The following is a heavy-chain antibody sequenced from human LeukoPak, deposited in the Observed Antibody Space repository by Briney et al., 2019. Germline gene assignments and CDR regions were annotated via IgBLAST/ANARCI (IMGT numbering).Heavy chain of an antibody. CDR2: INQSGST. Sequence: SETLSLTCAVYGGSFSGYYWSWIRQPPGKGLEWVGEINQSGSTNYNPSLKSRVTISVDTSKNQFSLKLSSVTAADTAVYYCTRYSSSWASWFDPWGQGTLVTVSS. V-gene: IGHV4-34*01. D-gene: IGHD6-13*01. CDR1: GGSFSGYY. CDR3: TRYSSSWASWFDP. J-gene: IGHJ5*02.